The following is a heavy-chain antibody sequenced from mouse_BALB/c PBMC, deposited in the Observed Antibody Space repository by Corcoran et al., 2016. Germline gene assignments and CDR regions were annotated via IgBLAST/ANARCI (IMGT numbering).Heavy chain of an antibody. J-gene: IGHJ4*01. CDR1: GYTFTNYG. V-gene: IGHV9-3-1*01. CDR3: ARGGSSYDAMDY. D-gene: IGHD1-1*01. CDR2: INTYTGES. Sequence: QIQLVQSGPELKKPGETVKISCKASGYTFTNYGMNWVKQAPGKGLKWMGWINTYTGESTYADDFKGRFAFSLETSASTAYLQINNLKNEDTATYFCARGGSSYDAMDYWGQGTSVTVSS.